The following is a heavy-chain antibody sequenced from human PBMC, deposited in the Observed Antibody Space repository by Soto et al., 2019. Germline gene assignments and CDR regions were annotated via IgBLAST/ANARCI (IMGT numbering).Heavy chain of an antibody. CDR2: IYTSGST. J-gene: IGHJ4*02. V-gene: IGHV4-4*07. Sequence: SETLSLTCTVSAGSISSYYWTWIRQPAAKGLEWIRRIYTSGSTNYNPSLKSRVTMSVDTSKNQFSLKLSSVTAADTAVYYCARGPHVSYYDSSGYYYYFDYWGQGTLVTVSS. CDR3: ARGPHVSYYDSSGYYYYFDY. D-gene: IGHD3-22*01. CDR1: AGSISSYY.